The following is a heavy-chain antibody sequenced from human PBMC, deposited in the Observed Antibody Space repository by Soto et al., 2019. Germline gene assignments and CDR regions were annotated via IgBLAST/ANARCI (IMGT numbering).Heavy chain of an antibody. Sequence: EVQLVESGGGLVQPGGSLRLSCAASGFALTYYNMKWVRQAPGKGLEWISDLSSSSGATYYADSVKGRFTISRDTAKNSLYLQMSSLRADDTAIYYCVRDSAYSVDYWGQGTLVTVSS. J-gene: IGHJ4*02. V-gene: IGHV3-48*01. D-gene: IGHD2-21*01. CDR1: GFALTYYN. CDR2: LSSSSGAT. CDR3: VRDSAYSVDY.